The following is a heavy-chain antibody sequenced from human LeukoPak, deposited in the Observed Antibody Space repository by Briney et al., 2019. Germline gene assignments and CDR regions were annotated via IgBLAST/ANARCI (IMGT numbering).Heavy chain of an antibody. V-gene: IGHV3-30*03. J-gene: IGHJ3*02. CDR1: GFTFSSYG. CDR2: ISYDGNYR. CDR3: ARPAPPGGIVYGFHI. Sequence: PGGSLRLSCAASGFTFSSYGMHWVRQAPGKGLEWVAIISYDGNYRNYADSVKGRFTISRDNSKNTLHLQMNSLGAEDTAVYYCARPAPPGGIVYGFHIWGQGTMVTVSS. D-gene: IGHD3-16*02.